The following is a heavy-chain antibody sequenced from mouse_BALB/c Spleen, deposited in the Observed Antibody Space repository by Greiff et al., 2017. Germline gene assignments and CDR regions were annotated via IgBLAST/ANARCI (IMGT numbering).Heavy chain of an antibody. Sequence: VQLQQSGAELVRPGALVKLSCKASGFNIKDYYMHWVKQRPEQGLEWIGWIDPENGNTIYDPKFQGKASITADTSSNTAYLQLSSLTSEDTAVYYCVTTATWYFDVWGAGTTVTVSS. CDR2: IDPENGNT. V-gene: IGHV14-1*02. CDR1: GFNIKDYY. J-gene: IGHJ1*01. CDR3: VTTATWYFDV. D-gene: IGHD1-2*01.